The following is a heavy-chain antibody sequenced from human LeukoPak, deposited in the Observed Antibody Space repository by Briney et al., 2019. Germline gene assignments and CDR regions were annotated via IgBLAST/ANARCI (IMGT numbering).Heavy chain of an antibody. Sequence: PGGSLRLSCAASGFTFSSYAMSWVRQAPGKGLEWVSAISGSGGSTYYADSVKGRFTISRDNSKNTLYLQMNSLRAEDTAVYYCATGKHYYDSSGYYFYYFDYWGQGTLVTVSS. J-gene: IGHJ4*02. CDR3: ATGKHYYDSSGYYFYYFDY. V-gene: IGHV3-23*01. CDR2: ISGSGGST. CDR1: GFTFSSYA. D-gene: IGHD3-22*01.